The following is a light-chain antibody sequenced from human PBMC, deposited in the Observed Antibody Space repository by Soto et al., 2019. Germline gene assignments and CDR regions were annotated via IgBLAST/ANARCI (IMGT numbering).Light chain of an antibody. CDR3: QQYGTSPLT. CDR1: QSVSSSY. V-gene: IGKV3-20*01. Sequence: EIVLTQSPGTLSLSPGERATLSCRASQSVSSSYLAWYQQKPGQAPRLLISGASSRATGIPDRFSGSGSGTDFTLTISRLEPEDFAVYYCQQYGTSPLTFGGGTKVEIK. CDR2: GAS. J-gene: IGKJ4*01.